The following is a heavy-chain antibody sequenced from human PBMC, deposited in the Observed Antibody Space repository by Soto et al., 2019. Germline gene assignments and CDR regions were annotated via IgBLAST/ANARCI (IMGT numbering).Heavy chain of an antibody. Sequence: QVELVQSGAEVKKPGASVKISCKASGYTFTTYFMHWVRQAPGQGLEWMGNINPTGGSTTYTEQFQCRVTMTRDTATTTVYMELTSLRSDVPAVYFCASALVRGNNGIDVWGQGTKVTVTS. J-gene: IGHJ6*02. CDR3: ASALVRGNNGIDV. CDR2: INPTGGST. V-gene: IGHV1-46*01. CDR1: GYTFTTYF.